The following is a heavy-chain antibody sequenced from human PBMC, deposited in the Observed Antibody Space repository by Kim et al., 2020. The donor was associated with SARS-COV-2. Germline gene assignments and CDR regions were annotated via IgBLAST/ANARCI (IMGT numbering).Heavy chain of an antibody. D-gene: IGHD3-9*01. Sequence: SPSFQGRVTISADKSISTAYLQWSSLKASDTAMYYCARYDILTGGTREDYWGQGTLVTVSS. J-gene: IGHJ4*02. CDR3: ARYDILTGGTREDY. V-gene: IGHV5-10-1*01.